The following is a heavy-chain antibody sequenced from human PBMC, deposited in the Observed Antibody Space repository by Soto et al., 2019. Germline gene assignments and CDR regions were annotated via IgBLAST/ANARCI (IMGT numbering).Heavy chain of an antibody. Sequence: ASVKVSCKASGYTFTGYYMHWVRRAPGQGLEWMGWINPNSGGTNYAQKFQGRVTMTRDTSISTAYMELSRLRSDDTAVYYCARGKGATFYYYYGMDVWGQGTTVTVSS. V-gene: IGHV1-2*02. CDR1: GYTFTGYY. CDR3: ARGKGATFYYYYGMDV. CDR2: INPNSGGT. D-gene: IGHD1-26*01. J-gene: IGHJ6*02.